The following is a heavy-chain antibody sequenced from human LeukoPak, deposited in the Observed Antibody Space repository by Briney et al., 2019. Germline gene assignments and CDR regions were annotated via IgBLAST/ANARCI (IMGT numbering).Heavy chain of an antibody. D-gene: IGHD4-11*01. CDR3: ARLETHSNSDY. Sequence: GESLQISCKGSGYSLTAYWIGWVRQTPGKGLEWMGIIYPGDSDTRYSPSFQGQVTISADKSISTAYLQWSSLKASDTAMYYCARLETHSNSDYWGQGTLVTVSS. V-gene: IGHV5-51*01. CDR2: IYPGDSDT. J-gene: IGHJ4*02. CDR1: GYSLTAYW.